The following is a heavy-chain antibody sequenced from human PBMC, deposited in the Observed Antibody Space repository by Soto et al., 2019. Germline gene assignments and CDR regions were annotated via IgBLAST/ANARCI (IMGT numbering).Heavy chain of an antibody. CDR3: ARGPILEWLLRTYFNYYYYMDV. Sequence: ASVKVSCKASGYTFTRYDINWVRQATGQGLERMGWMNPNSGNTGYAQKFQGRVTMTRNTSISTAYMELSSLRSEDTAVYYCARGPILEWLLRTYFNYYYYMDVWGKGTTVTVSS. CDR2: MNPNSGNT. D-gene: IGHD3-3*01. CDR1: GYTFTRYD. V-gene: IGHV1-8*01. J-gene: IGHJ6*03.